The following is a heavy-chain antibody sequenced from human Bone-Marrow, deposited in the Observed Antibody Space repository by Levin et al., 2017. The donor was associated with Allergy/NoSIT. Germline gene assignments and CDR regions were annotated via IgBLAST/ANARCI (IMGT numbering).Heavy chain of an antibody. CDR2: ISWNSGSI. CDR1: GFTFDDYA. V-gene: IGHV3-9*01. CDR3: AKVQSWRLDAPGGFDY. J-gene: IGHJ4*02. D-gene: IGHD6-25*01. Sequence: SLKISCAASGFTFDDYAMHWVRQAPGKGLEWVSGISWNSGSIGYADSVKGRFTISRDNAKNSLYLQMNSLRAEDTALYYCAKVQSWRLDAPGGFDYWGQGTLVTVSS.